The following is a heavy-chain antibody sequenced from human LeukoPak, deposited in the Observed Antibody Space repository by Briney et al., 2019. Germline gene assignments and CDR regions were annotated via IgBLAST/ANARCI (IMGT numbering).Heavy chain of an antibody. CDR2: IYTSGST. CDR3: VGSSTSYYYMDV. V-gene: IGHV4-4*09. D-gene: IGHD2-2*01. CDR1: GGSISSYY. Sequence: SETLSLTCTVSGGSISSYYWSWIRQPPGKGLEWIGYIYTSGSTNYNPSLKSRVTISVDTSKNQFSLKLNSVTAADTAVYYCVGSSTSYYYMDVWGKGTTVTVSS. J-gene: IGHJ6*03.